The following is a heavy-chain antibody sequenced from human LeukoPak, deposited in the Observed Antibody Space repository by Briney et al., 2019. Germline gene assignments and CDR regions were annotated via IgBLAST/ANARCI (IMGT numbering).Heavy chain of an antibody. CDR1: EFTFSNYA. CDR2: ISGSGDTT. Sequence: GGSLRLSCAASEFTFSNYAMSWVRQAPGKGLEWVSAISGSGDTTYSADSVKGRFTISRDNSKNTLYLQMNSLRAEDTAVFYCARGAEGVAATDSNFDYWGQGTLVTVSS. J-gene: IGHJ4*02. CDR3: ARGAEGVAATDSNFDY. D-gene: IGHD6-13*01. V-gene: IGHV3-23*01.